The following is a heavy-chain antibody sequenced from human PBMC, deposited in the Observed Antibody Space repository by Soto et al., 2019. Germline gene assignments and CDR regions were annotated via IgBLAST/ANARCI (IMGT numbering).Heavy chain of an antibody. J-gene: IGHJ6*02. CDR2: IYSSGTA. CDR1: GGSISTYY. D-gene: IGHD1-1*01. CDR3: ARGDGIQLGSLAGRYYYHKMDV. Sequence: QVQLRESGPGLVKSSETLSLTCTVSGGSISTYYWSWVRQPPVKGLEWIGYIYSSGTATYNPSLRSRVTISVDTSKNQFSLRLSSVTAADTAVYYCARGDGIQLGSLAGRYYYHKMDVWCQGTTVTVYS. V-gene: IGHV4-59*01.